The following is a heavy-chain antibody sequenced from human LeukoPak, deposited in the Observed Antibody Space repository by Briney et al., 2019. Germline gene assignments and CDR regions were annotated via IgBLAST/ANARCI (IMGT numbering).Heavy chain of an antibody. CDR3: ASLRGLATTYYYALDV. J-gene: IGHJ6*02. CDR2: ISYDGSNE. D-gene: IGHD1-1*01. CDR1: GFTFSSYA. Sequence: GRSLRLSCAASGFTFSSYAMHWVRQAPGKGLEWVAPISYDGSNEYYEDSVKGRFTISRDKSKNTLYLQMNSLRPEDTAVYYCASLRGLATTYYYALDVWGQGTTVTVSS. V-gene: IGHV3-30*04.